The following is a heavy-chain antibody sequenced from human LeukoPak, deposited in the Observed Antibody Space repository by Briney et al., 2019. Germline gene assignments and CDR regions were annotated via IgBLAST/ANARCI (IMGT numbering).Heavy chain of an antibody. J-gene: IGHJ6*04. CDR3: ARVLLSMVRGVMGFDV. CDR1: GGSISSSSYY. Sequence: SETLSLTCTVSGGSISSSSYYWGWIRQPPGKGLEWIGSIYYSGSTYYNPSLKSRVTISVDTSKNQFSLKLSSVTAADTAVYYCARVLLSMVRGVMGFDVWGKGTTVTVSS. CDR2: IYYSGST. V-gene: IGHV4-39*07. D-gene: IGHD3-10*01.